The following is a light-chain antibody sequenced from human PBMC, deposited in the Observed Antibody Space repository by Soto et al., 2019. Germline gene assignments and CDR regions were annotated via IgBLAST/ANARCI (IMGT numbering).Light chain of an antibody. CDR2: DAS. CDR1: QSVSSSY. CDR3: QHYGSSPET. V-gene: IGKV3-20*01. J-gene: IGKJ1*01. Sequence: EIVLTQSPGTLSLSPGDRATLSCRASQSVSSSYLAWYQQQPGQAPRLLIYDASSRATGIPDRFSGSGSGTDFTLTISRLEPEDFAVYYCQHYGSSPETFGQGTKVEIK.